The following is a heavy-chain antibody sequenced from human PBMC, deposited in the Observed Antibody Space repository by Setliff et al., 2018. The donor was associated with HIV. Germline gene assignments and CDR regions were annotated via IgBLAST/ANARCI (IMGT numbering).Heavy chain of an antibody. V-gene: IGHV3-21*01. CDR3: AREKVSAFDI. CDR2: ITSNLNYK. CDR1: GFSFSRYT. J-gene: IGHJ3*02. D-gene: IGHD2-8*01. Sequence: GGSLRLSCVASGFSFSRYTMMWVRQTPGKGLEWVSSITSNLNYKYADSVKGRFTISRDNTKNSLYLQMNSLRAEDMAVYYCAREKVSAFDIWGQGTVVTVSS.